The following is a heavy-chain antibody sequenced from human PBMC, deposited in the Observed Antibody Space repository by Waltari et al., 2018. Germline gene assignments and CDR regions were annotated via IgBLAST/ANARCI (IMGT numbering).Heavy chain of an antibody. CDR3: AGDAYHYFGMDV. Sequence: QVQLVQSGAEVQKPGASVKVSGQASGYTFTGYYIHWVRQAPGQGLEWMGWITPNSGGTNYAQTVQGRVTMTRDTSISTVYMELSRLRSDDTAVYYCAGDAYHYFGMDVWGQGTTVTVSS. CDR1: GYTFTGYY. V-gene: IGHV1-2*02. CDR2: ITPNSGGT. J-gene: IGHJ6*02.